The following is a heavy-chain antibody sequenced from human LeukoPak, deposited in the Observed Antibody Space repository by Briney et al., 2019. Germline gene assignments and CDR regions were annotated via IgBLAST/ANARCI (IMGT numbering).Heavy chain of an antibody. CDR1: GGSISSSF. CDR3: ARGPEYCGGDCYLDY. V-gene: IGHV4-4*07. D-gene: IGHD2-21*02. Sequence: SETLSLTCSVSGGSISSSFWSWIRQPAGRGLEWIGHIYTSGTTTYNPSLESRVTMSVDTSKNQFSLNLTSVTAADTAVYYCARGPEYCGGDCYLDYWGQGTLVTVSS. CDR2: IYTSGTT. J-gene: IGHJ4*02.